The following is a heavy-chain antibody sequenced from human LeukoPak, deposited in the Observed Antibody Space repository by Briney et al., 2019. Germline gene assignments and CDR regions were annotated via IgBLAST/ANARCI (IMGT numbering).Heavy chain of an antibody. D-gene: IGHD3-9*01. CDR1: GYTFTSYG. Sequence: GASVKVSCKDSGYTFTSYGISWVRQAPGQGLEWMGWISAYNGNTNYAQKLQGRVTMTTDTSTSTAYMELRSLRSDDTAVYYCARDGPLRYFDWLAYYYYYGMDVWGQGTTVTVSS. V-gene: IGHV1-18*01. J-gene: IGHJ6*02. CDR3: ARDGPLRYFDWLAYYYYYGMDV. CDR2: ISAYNGNT.